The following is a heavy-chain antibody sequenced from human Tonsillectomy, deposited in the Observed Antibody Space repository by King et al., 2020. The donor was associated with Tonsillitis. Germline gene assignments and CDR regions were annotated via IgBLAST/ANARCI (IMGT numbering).Heavy chain of an antibody. CDR3: ARHSIWWADRQSVWFDP. CDR1: GDSISTDNYL. D-gene: IGHD2-8*02. J-gene: IGHJ5*02. Sequence: QLQESGPGLVKASETLSLSCTVSGDSISTDNYLWGWIRQPPGQELEWIGSILHSGSTYYNPSLKSRVTISVDTSKNRFSLKVKSVTAADTAVYYCARHSIWWADRQSVWFDPWGQGTVVTVSS. V-gene: IGHV4-39*07. CDR2: ILHSGST.